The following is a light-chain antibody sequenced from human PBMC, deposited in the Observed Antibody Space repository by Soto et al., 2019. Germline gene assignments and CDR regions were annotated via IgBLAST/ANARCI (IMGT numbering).Light chain of an antibody. Sequence: DIQMTQSPSSVSASVGDRVTITCLASQSISSWLSWFQQKPGKAPKLLIYAASTLQSGVPSRFSGSGSGTDFTLTITSLQPEDFATYYCQQVNSFPWTFGQGTKVDIK. V-gene: IGKV1-12*01. CDR2: AAS. CDR3: QQVNSFPWT. J-gene: IGKJ1*01. CDR1: QSISSW.